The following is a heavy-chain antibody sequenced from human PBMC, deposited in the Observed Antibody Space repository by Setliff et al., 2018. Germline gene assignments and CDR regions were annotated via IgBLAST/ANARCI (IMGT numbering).Heavy chain of an antibody. J-gene: IGHJ4*02. V-gene: IGHV4-34*12. Sequence: SETLSLTCGVYGGSFSGYYWSWIRQPPGKRLEWIGEVIPGGSTNYNPSLKSRVTISVDTSKNQFSLKVNSVTAADTAVYYCAKSFSRREKFLLDYWGQGALVTVS. CDR2: VIPGGST. CDR1: GGSFSGYY. CDR3: AKSFSRREKFLLDY.